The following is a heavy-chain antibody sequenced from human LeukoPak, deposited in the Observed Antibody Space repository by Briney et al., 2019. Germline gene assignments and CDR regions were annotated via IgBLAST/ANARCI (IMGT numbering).Heavy chain of an antibody. Sequence: GGSLRLSCAASGFTFSSYGMHWVRQAPGKGLERVAVISYDGSNKYYADSVKGRFTISRDNSKNTLYLQMNSLRAEDTAVYYCAKGEWLSIDYWGQGTLVTVSS. CDR2: ISYDGSNK. D-gene: IGHD3-3*01. J-gene: IGHJ4*02. CDR3: AKGEWLSIDY. V-gene: IGHV3-30*18. CDR1: GFTFSSYG.